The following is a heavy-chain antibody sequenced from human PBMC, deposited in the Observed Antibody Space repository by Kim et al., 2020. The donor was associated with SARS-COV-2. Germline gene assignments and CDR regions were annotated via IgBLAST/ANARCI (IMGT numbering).Heavy chain of an antibody. D-gene: IGHD7-27*01. CDR2: IYYSGST. V-gene: IGHV4-59*13. CDR1: GGSISSYY. J-gene: IGHJ4*02. Sequence: SETLSLTCTVSGGSISSYYWSWIRQPPGKGLEWIGYIYYSGSTNYNPSLKSRVTISVDTSKNQFSLKLSSVTAADTAVYYCARGEAPTGDLDYWGQGTLVTVSS. CDR3: ARGEAPTGDLDY.